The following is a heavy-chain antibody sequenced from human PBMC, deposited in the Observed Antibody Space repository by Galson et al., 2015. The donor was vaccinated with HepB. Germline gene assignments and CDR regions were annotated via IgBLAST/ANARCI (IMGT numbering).Heavy chain of an antibody. CDR1: GYNFTNG. CDR3: STGHSSVWSFDF. J-gene: IGHJ4*02. V-gene: IGHV1-18*01. Sequence: SVKVSCKASGYNFTNGMSWVRQAPGQGLECMGWISGDSGNTRYAEKFQGRVTMTTDTSTNTAYMDLRILTSDDTAIYYCSTGHSSVWSFDFWGQGTLVTVSS. D-gene: IGHD6-19*01. CDR2: ISGDSGNT.